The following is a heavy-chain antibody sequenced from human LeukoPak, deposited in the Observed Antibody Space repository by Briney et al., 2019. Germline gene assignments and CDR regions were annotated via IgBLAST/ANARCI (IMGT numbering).Heavy chain of an antibody. V-gene: IGHV3-30*04. Sequence: PGGSLRLSCAASGFTFSSYAMHWVRQAPGKGLEWVAVISYDGSNKYYADSVKGRFTISRDNSKNTLYLQMNSLRAEDTAVYYCARVSNYYDSSGYAFDIWGQGTMVTVSS. J-gene: IGHJ3*02. D-gene: IGHD3-22*01. CDR2: ISYDGSNK. CDR3: ARVSNYYDSSGYAFDI. CDR1: GFTFSSYA.